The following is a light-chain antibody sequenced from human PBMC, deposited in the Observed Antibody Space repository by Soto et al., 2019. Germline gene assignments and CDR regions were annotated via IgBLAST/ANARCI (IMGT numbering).Light chain of an antibody. Sequence: QYALTQPASVSGSPGQSITISCTGTSSDVGGYNYVSWYQQHPGKAPKLMIYDVSYRPSGVSNRFSGSKSGNTASLTISGLQAEYEADYYCSSYTSSSTYVFGTVTKLTVL. CDR3: SSYTSSSTYV. J-gene: IGLJ1*01. CDR2: DVS. V-gene: IGLV2-14*01. CDR1: SSDVGGYNY.